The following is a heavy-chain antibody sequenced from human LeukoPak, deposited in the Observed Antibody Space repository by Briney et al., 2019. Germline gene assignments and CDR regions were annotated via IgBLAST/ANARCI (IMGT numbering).Heavy chain of an antibody. J-gene: IGHJ6*03. CDR3: ASPRRIAAAGTGYYYYYYMDV. CDR1: GYTFTGYY. CDR2: INTNTGNP. D-gene: IGHD6-13*01. Sequence: GASVKVSCKASGYTFTGYYMHWVRQAPGQGLEWMGWINTNTGNPTYAQGFTGRFVFSLDTSVSTAYLQISSLKAEDTAVYYCASPRRIAAAGTGYYYYYYMDVWGKGTTVTVSS. V-gene: IGHV7-4-1*02.